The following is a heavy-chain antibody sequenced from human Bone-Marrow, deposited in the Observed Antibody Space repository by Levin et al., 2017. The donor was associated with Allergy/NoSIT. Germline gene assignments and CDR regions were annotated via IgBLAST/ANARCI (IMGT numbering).Heavy chain of an antibody. D-gene: IGHD3-10*01. CDR2: AHYSGNT. CDR3: ARQAEAGLLRAEPSDYYYDMDV. J-gene: IGHJ6*02. Sequence: PSETLSLTCTVSGGSVRSTSYFWGWIRQSPGKGLEWIGSAHYSGNTYYNPSLKSRVTVSVDTSNNRFSLKVTSLIAADTGVDYCARQAEAGLLRAEPSDYYYDMDVWGQGTTVTVSS. V-gene: IGHV4-39*01. CDR1: GGSVRSTSYF.